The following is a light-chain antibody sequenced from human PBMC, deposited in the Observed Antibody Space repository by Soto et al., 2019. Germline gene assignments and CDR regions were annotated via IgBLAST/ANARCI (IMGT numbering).Light chain of an antibody. J-gene: IGLJ1*01. CDR1: SSNIGAGYD. CDR3: QSYDSSLSGYYV. CDR2: GNS. V-gene: IGLV1-40*01. Sequence: QPVLTQPPSVSGAPGQRVTISCTGSSSNIGAGYDVHWYQQLPGTAPKLLIYGNSNRPSGVPDRFSGSKSGTSASLAITGLQAEDEAYYYCQSYDSSLSGYYVFGTGTKLTVL.